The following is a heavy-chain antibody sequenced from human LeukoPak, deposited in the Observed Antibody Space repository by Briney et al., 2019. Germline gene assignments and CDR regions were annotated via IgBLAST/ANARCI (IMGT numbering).Heavy chain of an antibody. V-gene: IGHV3-48*04. J-gene: IGHJ4*02. CDR1: GLTFSSYS. D-gene: IGHD3-22*01. CDR3: ARAFTMIVVAPGY. CDR2: ISSSSSTI. Sequence: GGSLRFSCAASGLTFSSYSMNWVRQAPGKGLEWVSYISSSSSTIYYADSVKGRFTISRDNAKNSLYLQMNSLRAEDTAVYYCARAFTMIVVAPGYWGQGTLVTVSS.